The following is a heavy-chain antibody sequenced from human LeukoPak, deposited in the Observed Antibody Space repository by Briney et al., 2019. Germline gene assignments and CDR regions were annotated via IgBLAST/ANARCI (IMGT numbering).Heavy chain of an antibody. Sequence: SQTLSLTCTVSGGSISSGSYYWSWIRQPAGKGLEWIGRIYTSGSTNYNPSLKSRVTISVDTSKNQFSLKLSSVTAADTAVYYCASELGIDYWGQGTLVTVSS. V-gene: IGHV4-61*02. J-gene: IGHJ4*02. D-gene: IGHD7-27*01. CDR2: IYTSGST. CDR1: GGSISSGSYY. CDR3: ASELGIDY.